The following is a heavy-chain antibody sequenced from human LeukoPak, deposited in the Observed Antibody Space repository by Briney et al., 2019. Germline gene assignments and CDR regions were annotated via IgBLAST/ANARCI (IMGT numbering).Heavy chain of an antibody. V-gene: IGHV1-2*02. D-gene: IGHD6-13*01. CDR1: GYTFTGYY. Sequence: ASVKVSCKASGYTFTGYYMHWVRQAPGQGLEWMGWINPNSGGTNYAQKFQGRVTMTRDTSISTAYMELSRLRSDDTAVYYCARGPVGSSWYVQNWINWFDPWGQGTLVTVSS. CDR2: INPNSGGT. CDR3: ARGPVGSSWYVQNWINWFDP. J-gene: IGHJ5*02.